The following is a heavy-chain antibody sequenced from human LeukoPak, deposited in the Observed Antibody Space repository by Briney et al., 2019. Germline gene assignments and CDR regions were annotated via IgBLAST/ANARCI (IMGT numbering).Heavy chain of an antibody. V-gene: IGHV3-30*18. CDR1: GFTFSSYG. D-gene: IGHD5-12*01. CDR2: ISYDGSNK. J-gene: IGHJ5*02. CDR3: AKEYSGYVEWFDP. Sequence: GGSLRLSCAASGFTFSSYGMHWVRQAPGKGLKWVAVISYDGSNKYYADSVKGRFTISRDNSKNTLYLQMNSLRAEDTAVYYCAKEYSGYVEWFDPWGQGTLVTVSS.